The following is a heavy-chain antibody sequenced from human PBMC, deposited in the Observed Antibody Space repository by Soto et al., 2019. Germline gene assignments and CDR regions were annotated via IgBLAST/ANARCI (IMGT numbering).Heavy chain of an antibody. CDR3: ARGVFSGHV. CDR1: GYTFTSYD. CDR2: MNPNNGTT. V-gene: IGHV1-8*01. Sequence: QVQLVQSGAEVKKPGASVKVSCKASGYTFTSYDINWVRQATGQGLEWMGWMNPNNGTTGSAQTFQGTVTMTSNTSISTAYMELSSLRSEATPVYSSARGVFSGHVWGQATTVTLSS. J-gene: IGHJ6*02.